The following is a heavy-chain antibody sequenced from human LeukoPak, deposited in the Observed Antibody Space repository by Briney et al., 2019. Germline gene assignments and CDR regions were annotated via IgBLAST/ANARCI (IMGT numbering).Heavy chain of an antibody. V-gene: IGHV3-15*04. Sequence: PGGSLRLSCAASGFTFSNAWMSWVRQAPGKGLEWVGRIESKTDGGTTDYAAPVKGRFTISRDDSKNTLYLQMNSLKTEDTAVYYCTRSSPNNYYVWGSYFSFDYWGQGTLVTVSS. J-gene: IGHJ4*02. CDR3: TRSSPNNYYVWGSYFSFDY. CDR2: IESKTDGGTT. D-gene: IGHD3-16*01. CDR1: GFTFSNAW.